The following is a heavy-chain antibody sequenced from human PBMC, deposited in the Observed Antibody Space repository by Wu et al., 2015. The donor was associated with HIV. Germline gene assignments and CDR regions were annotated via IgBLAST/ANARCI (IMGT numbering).Heavy chain of an antibody. D-gene: IGHD3-10*01. J-gene: IGHJ4*02. V-gene: IGHV1-2*02. Sequence: QVQLVQSGAEVKKPGASVKVSCKASGYTFTGYYMHWVRQAPGQGLEWMGWINPNSGGTNYAQKFQGRVTMTRDTSISTAYMELSRLRSDDTAVYYCARGDYYGSGRGYYFDYWGQGTLVTVSS. CDR1: GYTFTGYY. CDR3: ARGDYYGSGRGYYFDY. CDR2: INPNSGGT.